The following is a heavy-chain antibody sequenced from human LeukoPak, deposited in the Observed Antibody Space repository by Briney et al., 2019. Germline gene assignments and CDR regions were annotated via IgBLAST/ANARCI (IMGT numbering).Heavy chain of an antibody. CDR3: ARFPYYYDSSGYYSPNAFDI. CDR2: IYPGDSDT. V-gene: IGHV5-51*01. Sequence: GESLKISCKGSGYSFTSYWIGWVRQMPGKGLEWMGIIYPGDSDTRYSPSFQGPVTISADKSISTAYLQWSSLKASDTAMYYCARFPYYYDSSGYYSPNAFDIWGQGTMVTVSS. J-gene: IGHJ3*02. CDR1: GYSFTSYW. D-gene: IGHD3-22*01.